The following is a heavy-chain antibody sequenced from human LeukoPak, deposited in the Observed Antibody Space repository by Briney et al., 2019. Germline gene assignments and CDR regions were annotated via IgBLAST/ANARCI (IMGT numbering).Heavy chain of an antibody. CDR1: GFTFINAW. V-gene: IGHV3-15*05. J-gene: IGHJ4*02. CDR3: TAGTGRSDFDY. Sequence: GGSLRLSCAASGFTFINAWMSWVRQAPGKGLEWVGRVKSKTDGGTTDYAAPVKGRFAISRDDSKNTLYLQMNSLKIEDTAVYYCTAGTGRSDFDYWGRGTLVAVSS. D-gene: IGHD3-10*01. CDR2: VKSKTDGGTT.